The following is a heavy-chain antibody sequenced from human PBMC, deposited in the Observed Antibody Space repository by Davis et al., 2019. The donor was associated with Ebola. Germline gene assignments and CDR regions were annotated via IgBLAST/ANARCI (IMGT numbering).Heavy chain of an antibody. CDR3: ARAPYYYDVSGFYVDY. Sequence: TVSCKGSGYGFTNYWIGWVRQMPGKGLEWMGFIFPDDSDATYSPSFQGQVIFSADKSISTAYLQWSSLKASDTATYYCARAPYYYDVSGFYVDYWGQGTLVTVSS. D-gene: IGHD3-22*01. CDR2: IFPDDSDA. J-gene: IGHJ4*02. V-gene: IGHV5-51*01. CDR1: GYGFTNYW.